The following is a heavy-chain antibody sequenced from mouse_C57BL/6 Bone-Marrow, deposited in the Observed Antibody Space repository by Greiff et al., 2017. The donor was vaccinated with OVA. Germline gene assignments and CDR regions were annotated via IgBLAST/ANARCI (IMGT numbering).Heavy chain of an antibody. D-gene: IGHD2-3*01. CDR3: ARSRWLLLYYYAMDY. V-gene: IGHV1-72*01. CDR1: GYTFTSYW. CDR2: IDPNSGGT. Sequence: QVQLQQSGAELVKPGASVKLSCKASGYTFTSYWMHWVKQRPGRGLEWIGRIDPNSGGTKYNEKFKSKATLTVDKPSSTAYMQLSSRTSEDSAVYYCARSRWLLLYYYAMDYWGQGTSVTVSS. J-gene: IGHJ4*01.